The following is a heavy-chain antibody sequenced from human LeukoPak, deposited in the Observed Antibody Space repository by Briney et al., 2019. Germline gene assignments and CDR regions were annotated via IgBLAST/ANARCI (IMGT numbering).Heavy chain of an antibody. V-gene: IGHV1-2*02. CDR3: AREQPGYSSGWYQPVVDY. Sequence: ASMKVSCKASGYTFTGYYMHWVRQAPGQGLEWMGWINPNSGGTNYAQKFQGRVTMTRDTSISTAYMELSRLRSDDTAVYYCAREQPGYSSGWYQPVVDYWGQGTLVTVSS. D-gene: IGHD6-19*01. CDR1: GYTFTGYY. CDR2: INPNSGGT. J-gene: IGHJ4*02.